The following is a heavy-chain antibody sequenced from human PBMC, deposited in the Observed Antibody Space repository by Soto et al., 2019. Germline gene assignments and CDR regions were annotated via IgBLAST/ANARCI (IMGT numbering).Heavy chain of an antibody. V-gene: IGHV1-18*01. CDR2: SNAYNDNT. Sequence: QVQLVQSGAEVKKPGASVKVSCKASGYTFTSYGISWVRQAPGQGLEWMGWSNAYNDNTKYAQKLQGRATMTTDTSTSTAYMELRSLRSDDTAVYYCARDAAVGLFDYWGQGTLVTVSS. J-gene: IGHJ4*02. D-gene: IGHD1-26*01. CDR1: GYTFTSYG. CDR3: ARDAAVGLFDY.